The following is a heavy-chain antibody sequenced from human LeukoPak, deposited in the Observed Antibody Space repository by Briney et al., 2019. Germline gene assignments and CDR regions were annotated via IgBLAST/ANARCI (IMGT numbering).Heavy chain of an antibody. D-gene: IGHD5-24*01. CDR1: GFTFSSYW. J-gene: IGHJ4*02. V-gene: IGHV3-7*03. CDR2: IKQDGSEK. CDR3: GRDFDGYYYSAYYVDY. Sequence: GGSLRLSCAASGFTFSSYWMSWVRQAPGKGLEWVAKIKQDGSEKYYVDSVKGRFTISRDNAKNSLYLQMNTLRTEDTAVHYCGRDFDGYYYSAYYVDYWGQGTLVTVSS.